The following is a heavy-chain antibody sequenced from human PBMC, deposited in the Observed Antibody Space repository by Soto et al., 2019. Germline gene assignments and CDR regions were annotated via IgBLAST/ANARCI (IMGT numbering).Heavy chain of an antibody. V-gene: IGHV4-4*02. CDR3: ASRDPGTSVDY. CDR2: IYRTGST. Sequence: SKNLSLTCAVSGGSFTSNNWWTWVRQPPGQGLEWIGEIYRTGSTNYNPSLKSRVTISLDKSENQFSLKVTSLTAADTAVYYCASRDPGTSVDYWGQGTLVTVSS. J-gene: IGHJ4*02. CDR1: GGSFTSNNW. D-gene: IGHD1-7*01.